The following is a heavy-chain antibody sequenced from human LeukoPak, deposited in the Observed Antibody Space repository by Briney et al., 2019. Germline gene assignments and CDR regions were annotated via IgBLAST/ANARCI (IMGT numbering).Heavy chain of an antibody. J-gene: IGHJ4*02. CDR3: VRGNTTFYDVWTGYYWFGGYFDF. CDR1: GFTFSSYS. V-gene: IGHV3-21*04. CDR2: ISSSSSYI. D-gene: IGHD3-3*01. Sequence: PGGSLRLSCAASGFTFSSYSMNWVRQAPGKGLEWVSSISSSSSYIYYADSVKGRFTISRDNAKNSLYLQMNSLRAEDTALYYCVRGNTTFYDVWTGYYWFGGYFDFWGQGTQVTVS.